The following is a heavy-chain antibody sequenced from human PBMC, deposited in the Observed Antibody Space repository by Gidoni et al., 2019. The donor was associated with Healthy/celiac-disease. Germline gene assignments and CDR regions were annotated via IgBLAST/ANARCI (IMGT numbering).Heavy chain of an antibody. J-gene: IGHJ6*03. CDR1: GSSFRRSA. D-gene: IGHD1-26*01. CDR3: AKDRGATSRPRYYYMDV. V-gene: IGHV3-23*01. CDR2: ISGSGGST. Sequence: EVQLLESGGGLVQPGGSLRLHCAATGSSFRRSAMSWVRQAPGKGLEWVSAISGSGGSTYYADSVKGRFTISRDNSKNTLYVQMNSLRAEDTAVYYCAKDRGATSRPRYYYMDVWGKGTTVTVSS.